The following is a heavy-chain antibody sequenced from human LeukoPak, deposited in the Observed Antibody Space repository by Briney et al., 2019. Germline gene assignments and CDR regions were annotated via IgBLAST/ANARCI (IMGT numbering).Heavy chain of an antibody. J-gene: IGHJ3*01. CDR2: IIPILGTA. Sequence: SVKVSCKASGGTFNIFAISWVRQAPGQGLEWMGRIIPILGTANYAQKFQGRVTITADKSTSTAYMELSSLRSEDTAVYYCARGGRYYYDSSGSYHDVFDVWGQGTRVTVSS. CDR1: GGTFNIFA. V-gene: IGHV1-69*04. CDR3: ARGGRYYYDSSGSYHDVFDV. D-gene: IGHD3-22*01.